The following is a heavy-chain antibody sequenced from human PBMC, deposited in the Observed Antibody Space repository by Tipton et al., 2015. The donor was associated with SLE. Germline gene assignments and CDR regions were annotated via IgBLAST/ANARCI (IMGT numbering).Heavy chain of an antibody. CDR1: GFTFSNYG. CDR3: AQDGVGQVVRDYHYGMDV. D-gene: IGHD6-6*01. Sequence: RSLRLSCRTSGFTFSNYGMHWVRQAPGKGLEWVAVIWYDGSEKYYADSVKGRFTISRDNSKNTVYLQMNSLRAEDTAVYSCAQDGVGQVVRDYHYGMDVWGQGTTVTVSS. V-gene: IGHV3-33*06. J-gene: IGHJ6*02. CDR2: IWYDGSEK.